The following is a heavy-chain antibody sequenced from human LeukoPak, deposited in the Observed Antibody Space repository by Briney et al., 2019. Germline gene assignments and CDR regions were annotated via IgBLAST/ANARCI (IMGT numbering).Heavy chain of an antibody. CDR3: TRAPPGMTMMTDY. Sequence: ASVKVSCKASGCTFTSYGISWVRQAPGQGLEWMGWISAYNGNTNYAQKLQGRVTMTTDTSTSVAYMELRSLTSDDTAVYYCTRAPPGMTMMTDYWGQGTLVTVSS. CDR2: ISAYNGNT. D-gene: IGHD3-22*01. CDR1: GCTFTSYG. V-gene: IGHV1-18*01. J-gene: IGHJ4*02.